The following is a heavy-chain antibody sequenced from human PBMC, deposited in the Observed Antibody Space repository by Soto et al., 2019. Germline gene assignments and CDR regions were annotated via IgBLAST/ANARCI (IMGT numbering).Heavy chain of an antibody. CDR3: ARDRTVRGVADEEADY. D-gene: IGHD3-10*01. J-gene: IGHJ4*02. CDR1: GYTFSRYG. Sequence: QVQLVQSGAEVKKPGASVKVSCRTSGYTFSRYGMHWMRQAPGQRLEWMGWINAASGSTRYSQKFQGRVTMTRDTSATTVYMELRSLRSQDTAVYYCARDRTVRGVADEEADYWGQGTLVTVSS. V-gene: IGHV1-3*01. CDR2: INAASGST.